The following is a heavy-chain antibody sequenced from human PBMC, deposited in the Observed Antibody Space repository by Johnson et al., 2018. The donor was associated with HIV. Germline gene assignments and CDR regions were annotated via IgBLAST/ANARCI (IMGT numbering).Heavy chain of an antibody. D-gene: IGHD3-22*01. Sequence: VQLVESGGGEVRPGGSLRLSCAASGFSFDDYGMSWVRQAAGKGLEWVSGINWNGGTTSYEDSVKGRFTASRDNANNSLYLQMNGLRDEDTAFYYCARGLRDISGHPFAFDFGGHGTMVTVSS. CDR2: INWNGGTT. V-gene: IGHV3-20*04. CDR1: GFSFDDYG. J-gene: IGHJ3*01. CDR3: ARGLRDISGHPFAFDF.